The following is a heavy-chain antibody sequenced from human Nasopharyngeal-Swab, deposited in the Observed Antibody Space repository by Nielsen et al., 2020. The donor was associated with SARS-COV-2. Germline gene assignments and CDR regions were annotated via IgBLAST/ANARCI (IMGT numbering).Heavy chain of an antibody. CDR2: ISSNGGST. D-gene: IGHD6-19*01. Sequence: VRQAPGKGLEYVSAISSNGGSTYYANSVKGRFTISRDNSKNTLYLQMSSLRAEDMAVYYCARAGYSSGWDYWGQGTLVTVSS. CDR3: ARAGYSSGWDY. V-gene: IGHV3-64*01. J-gene: IGHJ4*02.